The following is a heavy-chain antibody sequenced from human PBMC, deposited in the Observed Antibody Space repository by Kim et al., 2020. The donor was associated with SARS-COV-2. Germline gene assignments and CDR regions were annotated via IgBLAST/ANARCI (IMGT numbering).Heavy chain of an antibody. CDR2: IFHSGST. J-gene: IGHJ4*02. D-gene: IGHD6-6*01. CDR3: VRSHSSSSGDY. CDR1: GFSISSGYY. V-gene: IGHV4-38-2*02. Sequence: SETLSLTCSVSGFSISSGYYWGCILQPPGKGLDWIGSIFHSGSTYYNPSLKSRVNISIDTSKNKFSPKMSSVTAADTAAYYCVRSHSSSSGDYWGQGTLVTVSS.